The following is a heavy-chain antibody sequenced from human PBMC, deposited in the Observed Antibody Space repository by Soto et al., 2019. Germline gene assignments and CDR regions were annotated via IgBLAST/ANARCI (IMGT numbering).Heavy chain of an antibody. D-gene: IGHD5-18*01. CDR3: ARGNSNLDY. CDR2: TYYRSKWYD. CDR1: GDSVSSNNAA. J-gene: IGHJ4*02. Sequence: QVQLQQSGPGLVKPSKTLSLTCAISGDSVSSNNAAWNWIRQSPSRGLEWLGRTYYRSKWYDDYGVSVKGRISINPDTSRNHFSLQLNSVTPEDTAVYYCARGNSNLDYWGQGTLVTVSS. V-gene: IGHV6-1*01.